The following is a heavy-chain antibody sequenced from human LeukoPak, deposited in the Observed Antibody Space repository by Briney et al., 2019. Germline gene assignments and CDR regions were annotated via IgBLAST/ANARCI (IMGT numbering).Heavy chain of an antibody. CDR2: VSRTGSTR. Sequence: GGSLRLSCVASGFTFTSYALDWVRQAPGRGLEWISVVSRTGSTRYYADSVKGRFTVSRDNSKNTVYLQMNSLRVDDSAVYYCAKRKNSPGYSSLDQWGQGTLVTVSS. CDR1: GFTFTSYA. J-gene: IGHJ4*02. CDR3: AKRKNSPGYSSLDQ. V-gene: IGHV3-23*01. D-gene: IGHD2-15*01.